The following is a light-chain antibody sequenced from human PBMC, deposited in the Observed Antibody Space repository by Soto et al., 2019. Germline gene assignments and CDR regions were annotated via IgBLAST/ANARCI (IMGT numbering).Light chain of an antibody. CDR2: RAS. V-gene: IGKV3-15*01. J-gene: IGKJ1*01. Sequence: IVMTQSPATLSVSPGERATLSCRASQNIYSNVAWYQQRPGQAPRLHIYRASTRATGIPARFSGSGSGTEFTLTISSLQSEDFTLYSCLQYHNLWAFGQGTKVEIK. CDR3: LQYHNLWA. CDR1: QNIYSN.